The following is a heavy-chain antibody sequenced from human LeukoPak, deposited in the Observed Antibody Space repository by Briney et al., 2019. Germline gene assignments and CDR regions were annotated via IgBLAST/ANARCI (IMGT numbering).Heavy chain of an antibody. D-gene: IGHD1-1*01. Sequence: ASVKVSCKASGYTFTGYYMHRVRQAPGQGLEWMGWINPNSGGTNYAQKFQGRVTMTRDTSTDTAYMELSSLRSEDTAVYYCATVPFPTGTTPAPPWGQGTLVTVSS. CDR3: ATVPFPTGTTPAPP. J-gene: IGHJ4*02. CDR1: GYTFTGYY. V-gene: IGHV1-2*02. CDR2: INPNSGGT.